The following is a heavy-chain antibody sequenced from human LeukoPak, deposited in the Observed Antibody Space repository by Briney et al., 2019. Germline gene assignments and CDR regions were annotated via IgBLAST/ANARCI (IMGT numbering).Heavy chain of an antibody. Sequence: SETLSLTCTVSGGSISSYYWSWIRQPPGKGLEWIGSICYSGSTNYNPSLKSRVTISVDTSKNQFSLKLNSVPAADTAVYYCARGGWAFDIWGQGTMATVSS. D-gene: IGHD3-10*01. V-gene: IGHV4-59*01. CDR3: ARGGWAFDI. J-gene: IGHJ3*02. CDR1: GGSISSYY. CDR2: ICYSGST.